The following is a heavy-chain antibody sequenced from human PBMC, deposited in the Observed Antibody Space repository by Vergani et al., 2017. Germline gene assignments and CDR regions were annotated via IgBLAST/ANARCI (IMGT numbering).Heavy chain of an antibody. CDR2: ISGRGGST. CDR3: AKAIGDYYGSGSYSSYMDV. D-gene: IGHD3-10*01. Sequence: EVQLLESGGGLVQPGGSLRLSCAASGFTFSSYAMSWVRQAPGKGREWVSAISGRGGSTYYADSVKGRLTISRDNSKNTLYLQMNSLRAEDTAVYYCAKAIGDYYGSGSYSSYMDVWGKGTTVTVSS. CDR1: GFTFSSYA. V-gene: IGHV3-23*01. J-gene: IGHJ6*03.